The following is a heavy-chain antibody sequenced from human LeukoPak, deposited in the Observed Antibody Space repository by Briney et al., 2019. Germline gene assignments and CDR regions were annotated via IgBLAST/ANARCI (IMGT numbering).Heavy chain of an antibody. CDR3: ARELVYRITIFGVVIIHDAFDI. Sequence: SVKVSCKASGGTFSSYAISWVRQAPGQGLEWMGGIIPLFGTANYAQQFQGRVTITADESTSTAYMELSSLRSEDTAVYYCARELVYRITIFGVVIIHDAFDIWGQGTMVTVSS. J-gene: IGHJ3*02. D-gene: IGHD3-3*01. CDR1: GGTFSSYA. CDR2: IIPLFGTA. V-gene: IGHV1-69*13.